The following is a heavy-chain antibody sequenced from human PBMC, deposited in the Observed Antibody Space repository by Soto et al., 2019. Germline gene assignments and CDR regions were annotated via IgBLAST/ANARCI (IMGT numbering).Heavy chain of an antibody. J-gene: IGHJ4*02. V-gene: IGHV3-33*01. D-gene: IGHD5-12*01. CDR1: GFTFNNYG. CDR3: TRAPHSAYGGY. CDR2: IWTNGSNN. Sequence: GGSLRLSCAASGFTFNNYGMHWVRQAPGKGLDWVAGIWTNGSNNCYADSVKGRFTISRDNSKKTLYLQMSNLRAEDTAVYYCTRAPHSAYGGYRGPGTLVTVSS.